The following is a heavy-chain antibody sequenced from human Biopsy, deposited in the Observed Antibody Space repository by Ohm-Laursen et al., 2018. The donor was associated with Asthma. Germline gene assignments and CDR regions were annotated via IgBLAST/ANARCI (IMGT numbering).Heavy chain of an antibody. CDR2: ISYDGNLK. Sequence: SLRLSCAASGFMFRSFGMHWVRQAPGKGLEWVAVISYDGNLKFYEDSVKGRFTISRDNSKNTLYLQMNSLRTEDTAVYYCAKRRGYSGRDNDYWGQGTLVIVSS. CDR3: AKRRGYSGRDNDY. J-gene: IGHJ4*02. D-gene: IGHD5-12*01. CDR1: GFMFRSFG. V-gene: IGHV3-30*18.